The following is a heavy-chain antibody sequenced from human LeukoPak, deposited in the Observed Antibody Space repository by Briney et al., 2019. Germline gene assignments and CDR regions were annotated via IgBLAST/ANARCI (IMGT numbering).Heavy chain of an antibody. J-gene: IGHJ4*02. Sequence: TGGSLRLSCAASGFTFSSYGMHWVRQAPGKGLEWVAVIWYDGSNKYYADSVKGRFTISRDNSKNTLYLQMNSLRAEDTAVYYCAKDIEEWLVKGGGCFDYWGQGTLVTVSS. D-gene: IGHD6-19*01. V-gene: IGHV3-30*02. CDR3: AKDIEEWLVKGGGCFDY. CDR1: GFTFSSYG. CDR2: IWYDGSNK.